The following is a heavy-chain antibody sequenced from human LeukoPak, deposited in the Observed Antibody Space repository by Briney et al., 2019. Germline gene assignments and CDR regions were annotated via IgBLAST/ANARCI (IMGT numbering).Heavy chain of an antibody. V-gene: IGHV1-46*01. CDR1: GYTFTSYY. Sequence: VASVKVSCKASGYTFTSYYMHWVRQAPGQGLEWMGIINPSGGSTSYAQKFQGRVTMTRDTSTSTVYMELSSLRSEDTAVYYCARDGTYYYDSSGPPYYYGMDVWGQGTTVTVSS. CDR3: ARDGTYYYDSSGPPYYYGMDV. CDR2: INPSGGST. J-gene: IGHJ6*02. D-gene: IGHD3-22*01.